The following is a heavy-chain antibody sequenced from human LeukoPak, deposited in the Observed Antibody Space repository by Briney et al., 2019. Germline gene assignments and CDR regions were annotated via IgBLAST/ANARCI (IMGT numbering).Heavy chain of an antibody. CDR1: GGSISSYY. D-gene: IGHD2-15*01. CDR3: AREGCSGGTCYSDY. V-gene: IGHV4-59*01. Sequence: SETLSLTCTVSGGSISSYYWSWVRQPPGKGLEWIGYIYYSGSTNYNPSLKSRVTISVDTSKNQFSLKLSSVTAADTAVYYCAREGCSGGTCYSDYWGQGTLVTVSS. J-gene: IGHJ4*02. CDR2: IYYSGST.